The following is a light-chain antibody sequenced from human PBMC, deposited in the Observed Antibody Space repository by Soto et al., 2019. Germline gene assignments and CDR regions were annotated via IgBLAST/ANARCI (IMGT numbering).Light chain of an antibody. CDR3: LQHNTYPWT. CDR2: AAS. V-gene: IGKV1-17*01. Sequence: DIQMTQSPSSLSASVGDRVIITCRASQGIGDDLGWYQQKPGKAPKRLIYAASSLQSGVPSRFLGSGSGTDFTLTISSLQPDDFASYYCLQHNTYPWTFGPGTKVEVK. CDR1: QGIGDD. J-gene: IGKJ1*01.